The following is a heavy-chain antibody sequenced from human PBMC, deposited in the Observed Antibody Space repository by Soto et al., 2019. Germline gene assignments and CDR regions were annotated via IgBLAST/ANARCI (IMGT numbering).Heavy chain of an antibody. J-gene: IGHJ6*02. CDR2: ISYDGSNK. CDR1: GFTFSSYA. CDR3: ARDAAAREDEDYYYGMDV. V-gene: IGHV3-30-3*01. D-gene: IGHD6-25*01. Sequence: QVQLVESGGGVVQPGRSLRLSCAASGFTFSSYAMHWVRQAPGKGLEWVAVISYDGSNKYYADSVKGRFTISRDNSKNTLYLQMNGRSAEDTGVYYGARDAAAREDEDYYYGMDVWGQGTTVTVSS.